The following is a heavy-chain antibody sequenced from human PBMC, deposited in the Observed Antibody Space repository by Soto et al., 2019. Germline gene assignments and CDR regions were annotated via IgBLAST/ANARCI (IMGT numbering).Heavy chain of an antibody. Sequence: SETLSLTCTVSGGSISSGGYYWSWIRQHPGKGLEWIGYIYYSGSTYYNPSLKSRVTISVDTSKNQFSLKLSSVTAADTAVYYCARESSEYYYGSGSYSENGMDVWGQGTTVTVS. V-gene: IGHV4-31*03. D-gene: IGHD3-10*01. CDR2: IYYSGST. CDR1: GGSISSGGYY. J-gene: IGHJ6*02. CDR3: ARESSEYYYGSGSYSENGMDV.